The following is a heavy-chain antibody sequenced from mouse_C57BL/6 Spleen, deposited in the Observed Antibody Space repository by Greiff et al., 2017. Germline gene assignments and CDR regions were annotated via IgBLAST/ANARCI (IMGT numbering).Heavy chain of an antibody. CDR3: ATRQLRLPFAY. Sequence: QVQLKQPGAELVKPGASVKLSCKASGYTFTSYWMQWVKQRPGQGLEWIGEIDPSDSYTNYNQKFKGKATLTVDTSSSTAYMQLSSLTSEDSAVYYCATRQLRLPFAYWGQGTLVTVSA. V-gene: IGHV1-50*01. D-gene: IGHD3-2*02. J-gene: IGHJ3*01. CDR2: IDPSDSYT. CDR1: GYTFTSYW.